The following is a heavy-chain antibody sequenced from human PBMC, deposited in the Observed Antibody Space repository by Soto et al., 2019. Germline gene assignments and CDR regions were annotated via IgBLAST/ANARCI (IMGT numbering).Heavy chain of an antibody. J-gene: IGHJ5*02. CDR3: AADRYCSGGSCYSGWFDP. Sequence: SVKVSCKASGFTFTSSAVQWVRQARGQRLEWIGWIVVGSGNTNYAQKFQERVTITRDMSTSTAYMELSSLRSEDTAVYYCAADRYCSGGSCYSGWFDPWGQGTLITVSS. CDR2: IVVGSGNT. CDR1: GFTFTSSA. V-gene: IGHV1-58*01. D-gene: IGHD2-15*01.